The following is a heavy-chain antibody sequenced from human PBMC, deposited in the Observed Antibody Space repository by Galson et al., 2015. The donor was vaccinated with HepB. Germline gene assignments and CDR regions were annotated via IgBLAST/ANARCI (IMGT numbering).Heavy chain of an antibody. CDR3: ASLQGRGSGWYYFDY. V-gene: IGHV1-3*01. D-gene: IGHD6-19*01. CDR2: INAGNGNT. J-gene: IGHJ4*02. CDR1: GYTFTSYT. Sequence: SVKVSCKASGYTFTSYTMHWVRQAPGQRLECMGWINAGNGNTKYSQKFQGRVTITRDTSASTAYMELSSLRSEDTAVYYCASLQGRGSGWYYFDYWGQGTLVTVSS.